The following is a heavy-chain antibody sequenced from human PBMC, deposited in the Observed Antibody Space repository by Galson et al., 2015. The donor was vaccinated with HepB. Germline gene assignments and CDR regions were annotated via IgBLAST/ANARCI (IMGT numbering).Heavy chain of an antibody. CDR1: GFTFGRHS. CDR2: IRSDSGVT. Sequence: SLRLSCAASGFTFGRHSMNWVRQAPGKGLEWISYIRSDSGVTKYPDSVKGRFTISRDNARNSLYLQMNNLRDEDTAVYYCARGLGSASYSDHRFDPWGQGTLVTVSS. V-gene: IGHV3-48*02. CDR3: ARGLGSASYSDHRFDP. J-gene: IGHJ5*02. D-gene: IGHD3-10*01.